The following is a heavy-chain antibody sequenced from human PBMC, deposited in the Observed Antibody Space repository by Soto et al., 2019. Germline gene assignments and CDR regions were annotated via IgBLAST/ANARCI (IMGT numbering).Heavy chain of an antibody. Sequence: SETLSLTCTVSGGSISSYYWSWIRQPPGKGLEWIGYIYYSGSTNYNPSLRSRVTISVDTSKNQFSLKLSSVTAADTAVYYCARTSTIFGVVSRYYYYDTDVCGKGTTVPVS. CDR2: IYYSGST. CDR1: GGSISSYY. V-gene: IGHV4-59*01. J-gene: IGHJ6*03. D-gene: IGHD3-3*01. CDR3: ARTSTIFGVVSRYYYYDTDV.